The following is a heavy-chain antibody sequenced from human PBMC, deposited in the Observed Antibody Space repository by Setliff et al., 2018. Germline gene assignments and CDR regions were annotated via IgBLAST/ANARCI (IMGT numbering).Heavy chain of an antibody. V-gene: IGHV4-61*09. D-gene: IGHD3-3*01. Sequence: PSETLSLTCTVSDDSISSRHYYWSWIRQPAGKGLEWLGQIYTSWSTNYNPSLKGRATLSIDASNNQFSLSLSSVTAADTAVYYCARMSGFQYMDVWGKGTTVTVS. J-gene: IGHJ6*03. CDR1: DDSISSRHYY. CDR2: IYTSWST. CDR3: ARMSGFQYMDV.